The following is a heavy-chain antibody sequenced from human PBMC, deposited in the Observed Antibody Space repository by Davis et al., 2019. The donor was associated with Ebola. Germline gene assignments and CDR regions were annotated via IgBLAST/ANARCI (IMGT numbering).Heavy chain of an antibody. D-gene: IGHD3-10*01. CDR2: IYYRGTI. V-gene: IGHV4-39*02. CDR3: AKVGVASGRYFDY. CDR1: GASISSSSYY. J-gene: IGHJ4*02. Sequence: MPSETLSLTCSVSGASISSSSYYWGWIRQPRGKGLEWIATIYYRGTIYYNPSLNSRFTISVDTSKNQFSLRLNSVTAADTAVYYCAKVGVASGRYFDYWGQGTQVIVSS.